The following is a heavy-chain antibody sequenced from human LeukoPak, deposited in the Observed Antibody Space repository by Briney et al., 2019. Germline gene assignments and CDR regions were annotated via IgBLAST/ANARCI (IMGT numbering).Heavy chain of an antibody. D-gene: IGHD3-3*01. J-gene: IGHJ5*02. CDR2: IYYSGST. CDR3: ARDRGYDFWSGYYRTNWFDP. Sequence: SETLSLTCTVSGGSISSSSYYWGWIRQPPGKGLEWIGSIYYSGSTYYNPSLKSRVTISVDTSKNQFSLKLSSVTAADTAVYYCARDRGYDFWSGYYRTNWFDPWGQGTLVTVSS. CDR1: GGSISSSSYY. V-gene: IGHV4-39*07.